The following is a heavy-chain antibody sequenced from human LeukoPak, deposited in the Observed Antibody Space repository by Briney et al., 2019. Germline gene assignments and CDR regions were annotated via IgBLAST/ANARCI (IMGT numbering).Heavy chain of an antibody. V-gene: IGHV4-59*12. CDR1: GGFIRSYY. J-gene: IGHJ6*03. D-gene: IGHD3-9*01. CDR2: IYYRGST. CDR3: ASNIHYDILTGYSSGYYYMDV. Sequence: SETLSLTCTVSGGFIRSYYWSWIRQPPGKGLEWIGYIYYRGSTYYNPSLKSRVTISVDTSKNQFSLKLSSVTAADTAVYYCASNIHYDILTGYSSGYYYMDVRGKGTTVTVSS.